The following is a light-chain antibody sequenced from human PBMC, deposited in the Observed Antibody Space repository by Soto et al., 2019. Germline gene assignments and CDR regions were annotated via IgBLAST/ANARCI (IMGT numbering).Light chain of an antibody. CDR1: SSDVGGYNY. Sequence: QSALTQPASVSGSPGQSITISCTGTSSDVGGYNYVSWYQQHPGKAPKLMIYEVCNRPSGVSNRFSGSKSGITASLTISGLQAEDEADYYCSSYTSSSTRVFGGGTKLTVL. V-gene: IGLV2-14*01. CDR2: EVC. CDR3: SSYTSSSTRV. J-gene: IGLJ3*02.